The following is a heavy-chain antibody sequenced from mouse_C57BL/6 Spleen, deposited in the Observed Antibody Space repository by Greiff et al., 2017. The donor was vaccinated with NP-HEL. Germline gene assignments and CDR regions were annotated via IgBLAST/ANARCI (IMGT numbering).Heavy chain of an antibody. Sequence: DVMLVESGEGLVKPGGSLKLSCAASGFTFSSYAMSWVRQTPEKRLEWVAYISSGGDYIYYADTVKGRFTISRDNARNTLYLQMSSLKSEDTAMYYCTRAHYSNYFDYWGQGTTLTVSS. J-gene: IGHJ2*01. CDR3: TRAHYSNYFDY. V-gene: IGHV5-9-1*02. CDR1: GFTFSSYA. D-gene: IGHD2-5*01. CDR2: ISSGGDYI.